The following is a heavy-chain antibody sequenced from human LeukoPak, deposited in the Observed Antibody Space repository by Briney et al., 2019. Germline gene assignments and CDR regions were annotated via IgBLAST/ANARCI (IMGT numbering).Heavy chain of an antibody. Sequence: SVKVSCKASGGTFSSYAISWVRQAPGQGLEWMGRIIPIFGMANYAQKFQGRVTITADKSTSTAYMELSSLRSEDTAVYYCARDAVFGVVTYFDYWGQGTLVTVSS. J-gene: IGHJ4*02. D-gene: IGHD3-3*01. CDR3: ARDAVFGVVTYFDY. V-gene: IGHV1-69*04. CDR1: GGTFSSYA. CDR2: IIPIFGMA.